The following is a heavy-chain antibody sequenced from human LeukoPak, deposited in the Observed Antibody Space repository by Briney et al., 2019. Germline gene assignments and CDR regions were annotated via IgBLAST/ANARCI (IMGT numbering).Heavy chain of an antibody. CDR2: IYHSGST. V-gene: IGHV4-4*02. D-gene: IGHD6-19*01. J-gene: IGHJ3*02. CDR1: GGSISSSNW. Sequence: SETLSLTCAVSGGSISSSNWWSWVRQPPGKGLEWIGEIYHSGSTNYNPSLKSRVTISVDKSKNQFSLKLSSVTAADTAVYYCASDIRGYSSLHDAFDIWGQGTMVTVSS. CDR3: ASDIRGYSSLHDAFDI.